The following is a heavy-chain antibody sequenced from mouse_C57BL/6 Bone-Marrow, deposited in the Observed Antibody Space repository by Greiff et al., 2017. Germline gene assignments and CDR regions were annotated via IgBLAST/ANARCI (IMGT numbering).Heavy chain of an antibody. Sequence: VQLQESGAELVRPGTSVKVSCKASGYAFTNYLIEWVKQRPGQGLEWIGVINPRSGGTNYNEKFKGKATLTADKSSSTAYMQLSSLTSEDSAVYCCARSKNWDSWFAFWGQGTLVTVTA. V-gene: IGHV1-54*01. CDR2: INPRSGGT. CDR3: ARSKNWDSWFAF. J-gene: IGHJ3*01. CDR1: GYAFTNYL. D-gene: IGHD4-1*01.